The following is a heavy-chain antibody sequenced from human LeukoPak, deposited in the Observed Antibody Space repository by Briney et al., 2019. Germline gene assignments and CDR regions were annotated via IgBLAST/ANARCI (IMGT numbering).Heavy chain of an antibody. D-gene: IGHD3-10*01. Sequence: LSGGSLRLSCAASGFTFSSYGMHWVRQAPGKGLEWVAVIWYDGSNKYYADSVKGRFTISRDNSKNTLYLQMNSLRAEDTAVYYCAKPSRVEFGELPDYWGQGTLVTVSS. CDR2: IWYDGSNK. CDR1: GFTFSSYG. J-gene: IGHJ4*02. CDR3: AKPSRVEFGELPDY. V-gene: IGHV3-33*06.